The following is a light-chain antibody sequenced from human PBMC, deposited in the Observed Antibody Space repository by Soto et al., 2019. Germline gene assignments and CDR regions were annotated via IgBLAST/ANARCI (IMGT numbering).Light chain of an antibody. V-gene: IGKV1-5*01. Sequence: IQMTQSPSSVSASVGDRVTITCRASQGISSYLNWYQQKPGKAPKLLIYDASSLESGVPSRFSGSGSGTEFTLTISSLQPDDFATYYCQQYNSYRTFGQGTKVDIK. CDR3: QQYNSYRT. J-gene: IGKJ1*01. CDR2: DAS. CDR1: QGISSY.